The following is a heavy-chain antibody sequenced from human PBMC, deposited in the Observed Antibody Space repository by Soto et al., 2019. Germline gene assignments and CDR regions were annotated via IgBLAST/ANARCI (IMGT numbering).Heavy chain of an antibody. CDR1: GGSISSDGYY. J-gene: IGHJ4*02. CDR2: ISYSGST. CDR3: ARAYCTNGTCLNFDY. D-gene: IGHD2-8*01. Sequence: PSETLPLTCTVSGGSISSDGYYGSWIRKHPGKGLEWIGYISYSGSTYYNPSLKSRITISVDTSKNQFSLKLSSVTAAETAVYYCARAYCTNGTCLNFDYWGQGTLVTVSS. V-gene: IGHV4-31*03.